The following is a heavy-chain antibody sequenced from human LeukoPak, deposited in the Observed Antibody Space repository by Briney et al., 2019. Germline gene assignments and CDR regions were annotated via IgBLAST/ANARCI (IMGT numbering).Heavy chain of an antibody. V-gene: IGHV4-34*01. CDR1: GGSFSGYY. CDR3: ARAGIVVVPAAFNYYYYYMDV. CDR2: INHSGST. D-gene: IGHD2-2*01. J-gene: IGHJ6*03. Sequence: SETLSLTCAVYGGSFSGYYWSWIRQPPGKGLEWIGEINHSGSTNYNPSLKSRVTISVDTSKNQFSLKLSPVTAADTAVYYCARAGIVVVPAAFNYYYYYMDVWGKGTTVTISS.